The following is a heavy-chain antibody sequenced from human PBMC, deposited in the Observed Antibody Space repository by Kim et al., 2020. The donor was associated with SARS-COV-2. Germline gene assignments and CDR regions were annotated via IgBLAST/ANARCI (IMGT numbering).Heavy chain of an antibody. CDR1: GFTFSSYD. CDR3: ARGKAPTAAAGTFDY. D-gene: IGHD6-13*01. J-gene: IGHJ4*02. V-gene: IGHV3-13*01. CDR2: IGTAGDT. Sequence: GGSLRLSCAASGFTFSSYDMHWVRQATGKGLEWVSAIGTAGDTYYPGSVKGRFTISRENAKNSLYLQMNSLRAGDTAVYYCARGKAPTAAAGTFDYWGQGTLVTVSS.